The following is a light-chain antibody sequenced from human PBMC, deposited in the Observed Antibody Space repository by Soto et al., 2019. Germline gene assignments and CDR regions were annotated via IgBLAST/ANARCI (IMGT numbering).Light chain of an antibody. CDR1: QSLSTSY. V-gene: IGKV3-20*01. CDR3: QQYGRSPT. J-gene: IGKJ5*01. Sequence: EIVLTQSPRTLSLFPGERATLSCRASQSLSTSYLAWYQQKPGQALRLLIYGASNRAAGIPDRFSGSGSGTDFTLTISRLEPEDFAVYYCQQYGRSPTFGQGTRLEIK. CDR2: GAS.